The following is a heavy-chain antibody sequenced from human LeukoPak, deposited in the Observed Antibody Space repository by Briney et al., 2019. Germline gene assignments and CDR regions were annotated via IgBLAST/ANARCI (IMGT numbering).Heavy chain of an antibody. D-gene: IGHD3-22*01. Sequence: ASVKVSCKASGFTFTNYAISWVRQAPGQGLEWMGWISAYNGHANYAQKFQDRVTMTTDTSTTTAYMELSSLRSEDTAVYYCARDRYYYDSSGYLDFGWVFDYWGQGTLATVSS. CDR3: ARDRYYYDSSGYLDFGWVFDY. J-gene: IGHJ4*02. V-gene: IGHV1-18*01. CDR1: GFTFTNYA. CDR2: ISAYNGHA.